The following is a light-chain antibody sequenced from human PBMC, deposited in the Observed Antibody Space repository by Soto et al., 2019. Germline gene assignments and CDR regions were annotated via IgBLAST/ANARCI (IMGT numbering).Light chain of an antibody. CDR2: GAS. J-gene: IGKJ2*01. V-gene: IGKV3-20*01. Sequence: DIVLTQSPGTLSLSPGERATLSCRASQIISSTYLGWYQQKPGQAPRLLIYGASSRATGIPDRFSGSGSGTDFTLTISRLEPEDFAVYYCQHSGISLYTFGQGTKLEIK. CDR3: QHSGISLYT. CDR1: QIISSTY.